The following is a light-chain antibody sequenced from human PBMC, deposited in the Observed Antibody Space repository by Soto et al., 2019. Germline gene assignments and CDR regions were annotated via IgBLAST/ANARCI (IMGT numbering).Light chain of an antibody. J-gene: IGKJ4*01. CDR1: ESVSDNY. CDR3: QQYGSSPLT. CDR2: GAS. V-gene: IGKV3-20*01. Sequence: EIVLTQSPSTLSLSPGERATLSCRASESVSDNYLAWYQQRSGQAPRLAIYGASSRASAVPDRFSGSGSGADFTLTISRLEPEDFAVYYCQQYGSSPLTFGGGTKVDIK.